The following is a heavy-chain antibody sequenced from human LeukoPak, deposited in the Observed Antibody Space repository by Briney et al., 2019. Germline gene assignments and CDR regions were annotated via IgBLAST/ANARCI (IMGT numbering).Heavy chain of an antibody. CDR1: GFSIRTYY. D-gene: IGHD3-22*01. CDR2: IYSGGTI. Sequence: GGSLRLSCEASGFSIRTYYMSWVRQVPGKGLEWVSVIYSGGTIRYADSVKGRFTFSRDNFKDTLNLQMNSLRADDTAVYYCVGAVHHNFYSDSSGYYGDAFDVWGQGTVVTVSS. V-gene: IGHV3-53*01. CDR3: VGAVHHNFYSDSSGYYGDAFDV. J-gene: IGHJ3*01.